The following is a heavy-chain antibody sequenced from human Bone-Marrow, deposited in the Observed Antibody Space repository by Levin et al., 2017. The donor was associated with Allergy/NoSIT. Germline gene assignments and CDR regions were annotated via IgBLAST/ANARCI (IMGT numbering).Heavy chain of an antibody. CDR1: GFSFSRYS. Sequence: GESLKISCTASGFSFSRYSMNWVRQAPGKGLEWVSSISRNSDFINYADSVKGRFTISRDNTENSLFLQMNSLRAEDTAVYHCARDYCSGATCYPLDSWGQGTLVTVSS. J-gene: IGHJ4*02. D-gene: IGHD2-15*01. V-gene: IGHV3-21*01. CDR2: ISRNSDFI. CDR3: ARDYCSGATCYPLDS.